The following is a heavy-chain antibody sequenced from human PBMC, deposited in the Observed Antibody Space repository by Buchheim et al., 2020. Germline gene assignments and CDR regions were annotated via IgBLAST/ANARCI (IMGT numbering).Heavy chain of an antibody. Sequence: QVQLVQSGAEVKKPGASVKVSCKASGYTFTGYYMHWVRQAPGQGLEWMGWINPNSGGTNYAQKFQGWVTMTRDTSIRPAYMELSRLRSDDTAVYYCARDQTWGAARPHWYFDLWGRGTL. V-gene: IGHV1-2*04. J-gene: IGHJ2*01. CDR3: ARDQTWGAARPHWYFDL. CDR1: GYTFTGYY. D-gene: IGHD6-6*01. CDR2: INPNSGGT.